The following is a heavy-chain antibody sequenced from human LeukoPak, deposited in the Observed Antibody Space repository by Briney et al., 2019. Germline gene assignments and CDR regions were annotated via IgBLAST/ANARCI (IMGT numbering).Heavy chain of an antibody. Sequence: GGSLRLSWAPSGFTFNDSMDYNMGWIRQAPGKGLEWVSYISTSVSSISHADSVKGRFTISRDNAKKSLSLQMNSLRAEDTAVYYCAGGYGSGSYSAWGQGTLVTVSS. V-gene: IGHV3-11*01. CDR1: GFTFNDSMDYN. CDR3: AGGYGSGSYSA. D-gene: IGHD3-10*01. J-gene: IGHJ5*02. CDR2: ISTSVSSI.